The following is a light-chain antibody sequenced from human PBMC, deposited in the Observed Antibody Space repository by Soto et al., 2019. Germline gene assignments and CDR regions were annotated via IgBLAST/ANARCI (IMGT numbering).Light chain of an antibody. CDR2: GES. CDR3: PQYGSSRT. J-gene: IGKJ1*01. V-gene: IGKV3-20*01. CDR1: QSVSSSY. Sequence: EIVMTQSPATLSLSPGERATLSCRASQSVSSSYLAWYQQKPGQAPRLLIYGESSRATGIPDRFSGSGSGTDFTLTISRLEPEDFAVYYCPQYGSSRTVGQGTKVEIK.